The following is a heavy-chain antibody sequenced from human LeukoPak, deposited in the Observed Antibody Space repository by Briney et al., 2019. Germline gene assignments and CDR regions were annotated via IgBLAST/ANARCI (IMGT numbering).Heavy chain of an antibody. CDR3: AKDYNYHTYGIIYYFDY. CDR1: GFSFSSYA. Sequence: GGSLRISCAASGFSFSSYAMSWVRQAPGKGLQWVSGITNNGGGTYYADSVKGRFTIARDNSKNTLYLQMDSLRAEDTAVYYCAKDYNYHTYGIIYYFDYWGQGTLVTVSS. J-gene: IGHJ4*02. V-gene: IGHV3-23*01. CDR2: ITNNGGGT. D-gene: IGHD5-18*01.